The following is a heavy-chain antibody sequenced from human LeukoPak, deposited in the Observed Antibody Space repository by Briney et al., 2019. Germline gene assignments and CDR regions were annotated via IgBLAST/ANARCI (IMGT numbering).Heavy chain of an antibody. V-gene: IGHV3-74*01. CDR1: GFTFSNYG. CDR3: VRGGPSTWS. J-gene: IGHJ5*02. CDR2: INDDGSDT. D-gene: IGHD2-15*01. Sequence: GGSLGLSCAASGFTFSNYGMHWVRQAPGKGPVWVSRINDDGSDTTYADSVKGRFTISRDDAKNMLFLQMNSLRAEDTAVYYCVRGGPSTWSWGQGTLVTVSS.